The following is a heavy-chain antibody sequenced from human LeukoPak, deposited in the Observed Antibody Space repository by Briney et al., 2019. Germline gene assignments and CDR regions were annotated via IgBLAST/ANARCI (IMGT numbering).Heavy chain of an antibody. CDR2: ISSSSSYI. V-gene: IGHV3-21*01. CDR3: ARDHSAGGY. J-gene: IGHJ4*02. D-gene: IGHD2-8*02. Sequence: GGSLRLSCAVSGFTFTTYAMSWVRQAPGKGLEWVSSISSSSSYIYYADSVKGRFTISRDNAKNSLYLQMNSLRAEDTAVYYCARDHSAGGYWGQGTLVTVSS. CDR1: GFTFTTYA.